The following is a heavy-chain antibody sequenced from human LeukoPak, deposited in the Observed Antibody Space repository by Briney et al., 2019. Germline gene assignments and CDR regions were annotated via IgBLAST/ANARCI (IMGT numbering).Heavy chain of an antibody. CDR3: ARGSGRLFDY. D-gene: IGHD3-3*01. CDR1: GGSISSYY. CDR2: IYYSGST. Sequence: SETLSLTCTVFGGSISSYYWSWIRQPPGKGLEWIGYIYYSGSTYYDPSLKSRVTISVDTSKNQFSLKLSSVTAADTAVYYCARGSGRLFDYWGQGTLVTVSS. V-gene: IGHV4-59*08. J-gene: IGHJ4*02.